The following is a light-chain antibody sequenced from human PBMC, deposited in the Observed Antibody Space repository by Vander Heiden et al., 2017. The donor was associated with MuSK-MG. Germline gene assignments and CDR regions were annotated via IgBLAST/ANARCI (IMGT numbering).Light chain of an antibody. CDR3: AAWDASLNGWV. CDR1: SSNVRSNT. V-gene: IGLV1-44*01. CDR2: SNS. Sequence: QPALTHSPPASGTLGQSVTISCSATSSNVRSNTVTWSQQRTGTAPKVLVYSNSQRRAGVPDRFSGSKSGTSASLAISGLQSEDEADDYCAAWDASLNGWVFGGGTKLTVL. J-gene: IGLJ3*02.